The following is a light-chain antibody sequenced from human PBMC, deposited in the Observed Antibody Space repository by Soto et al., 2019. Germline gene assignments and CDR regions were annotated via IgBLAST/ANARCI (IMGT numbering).Light chain of an antibody. CDR1: SSDVGGYNY. CDR2: DVS. Sequence: QSALTQPASVSGSPGQSITISCTGTSSDVGGYNYVSWYQQHPGKAPKLMIYDVSNRPSGVSSPFSGSKSDNTASLTISGLRYEDEADYYSTSSTSSSTIVFGNGTK. CDR3: TSSTSSSTIV. J-gene: IGLJ1*01. V-gene: IGLV2-14*01.